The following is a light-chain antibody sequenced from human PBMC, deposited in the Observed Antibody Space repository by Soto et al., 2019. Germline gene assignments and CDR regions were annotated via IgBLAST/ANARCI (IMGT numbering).Light chain of an antibody. V-gene: IGKV3-11*01. CDR1: QSVNSNY. CDR3: QQRSNWPPIT. Sequence: DTVFILSPASKSLSPRERPTLSCRAIQSVNSNYLAWYQQKPGQAPRLLIYGASNRATGIPARFSGGGSGTDFTLTIDNLEPEDFAIYYCQQRSNWPPITFGQGTRLEIK. CDR2: GAS. J-gene: IGKJ5*01.